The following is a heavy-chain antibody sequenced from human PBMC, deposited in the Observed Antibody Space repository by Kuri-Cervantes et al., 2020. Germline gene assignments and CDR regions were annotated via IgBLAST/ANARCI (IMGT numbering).Heavy chain of an antibody. J-gene: IGHJ4*02. CDR2: IRSKAYGGTT. CDR3: TRDGTIFGVDTGS. Sequence: GESLKISCAASGFTFSSYWMSWVRQAPGKGLEWVGFIRSKAYGGTTEYAASVKGRFTISRDDSKSIAYLQMNSLKTEDTAVYYCTRDGTIFGVDTGSWGQGTLVTVSS. CDR1: GFTFSSYW. V-gene: IGHV3-49*04. D-gene: IGHD3-3*01.